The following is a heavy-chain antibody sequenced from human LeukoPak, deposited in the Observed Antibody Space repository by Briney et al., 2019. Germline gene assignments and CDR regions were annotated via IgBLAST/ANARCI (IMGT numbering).Heavy chain of an antibody. J-gene: IGHJ5*02. D-gene: IGHD3-22*01. CDR3: ARVRVYYYDPEHWFDP. Sequence: SETLSLTCSVSYDSISSYYWSWVRQSPGKGLEWTGYIYHKGSTTYNPSLKSRVTISVDTAKNQFSLNLSSVTAADTAVYYCARVRVYYYDPEHWFDPWGQGTLVTVSS. V-gene: IGHV4-59*01. CDR2: IYHKGST. CDR1: YDSISSYY.